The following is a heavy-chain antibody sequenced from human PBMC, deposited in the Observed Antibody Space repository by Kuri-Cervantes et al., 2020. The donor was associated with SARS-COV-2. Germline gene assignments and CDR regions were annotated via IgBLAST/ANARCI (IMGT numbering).Heavy chain of an antibody. J-gene: IGHJ6*02. D-gene: IGHD3/OR15-3a*01. V-gene: IGHV3-7*05. CDR1: GFTFSSYW. CDR3: ARVDSYRENYYYYGMDV. Sequence: GESLKISCAASGFTFSSYWMSWVRQAPGKGLEWVANIKQDGSEKYYVDSVKGRFTISRDNSKNTLYLQMNSLRAEDTAVYYCARVDSYRENYYYYGMDVWGQGTTVTVSS. CDR2: IKQDGSEK.